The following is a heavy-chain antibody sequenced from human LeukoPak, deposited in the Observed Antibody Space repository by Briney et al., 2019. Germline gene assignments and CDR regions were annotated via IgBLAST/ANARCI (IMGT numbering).Heavy chain of an antibody. CDR3: ARGSSSNYVRYYYYGMDV. D-gene: IGHD4-11*01. V-gene: IGHV4-34*01. CDR2: INHSGST. CDR1: GGSFSGYY. Sequence: SETLSLTCAVYGGSFSGYYWSWIRQPPGKGLEWIGEINHSGSTNYNPSLKSRVTISVDTSKNQFSLKLSSVTAADTAVYYYARGSSSNYVRYYYYGMDVWGQGTTVTVSS. J-gene: IGHJ6*02.